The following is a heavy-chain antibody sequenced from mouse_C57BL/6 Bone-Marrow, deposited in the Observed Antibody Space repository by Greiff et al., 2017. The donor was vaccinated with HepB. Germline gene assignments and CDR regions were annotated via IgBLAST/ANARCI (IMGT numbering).Heavy chain of an antibody. CDR2: IYPGDGDT. V-gene: IGHV1-82*01. Sequence: QVQLQHSGPELVKPGASVKISCKASGYAFSSSWMNWVKQRPGKGLEWIGRIYPGDGDTNYNGKFKGKATLTADKSSSTAYMQLSSLTSEDSAVYFCARGGNYLYYFDYWGQGTTLTVSS. CDR3: ARGGNYLYYFDY. D-gene: IGHD2-1*01. CDR1: GYAFSSSW. J-gene: IGHJ2*01.